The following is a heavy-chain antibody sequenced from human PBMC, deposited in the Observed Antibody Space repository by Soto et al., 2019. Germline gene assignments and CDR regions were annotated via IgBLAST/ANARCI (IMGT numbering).Heavy chain of an antibody. D-gene: IGHD3-3*01. CDR1: GGSISSTNYY. V-gene: IGHV4-61*01. CDR2: IHYSGST. J-gene: IGHJ5*02. Sequence: SETLSLTCTVSGGSISSTNYYWGWIRQPPGKGLEWIGYIHYSGSTNYNPSLKSRVTISVDTSKNQFSLKLSSVTAADTAVYYCAREGGNYDSRFDPWGQGTLVTVSS. CDR3: AREGGNYDSRFDP.